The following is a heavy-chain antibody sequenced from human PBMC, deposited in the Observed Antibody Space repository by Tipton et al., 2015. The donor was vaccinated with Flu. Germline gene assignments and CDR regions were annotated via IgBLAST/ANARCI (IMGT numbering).Heavy chain of an antibody. CDR1: GYSISSGYY. CDR2: IYYSGST. V-gene: IGHV4-61*01. J-gene: IGHJ4*02. Sequence: TLSLTCIVSGYSISSGYYWSWIRQPPGKGLEWIAYIYYSGSTNYNPSLKSRVTISVDMSKNQFSLKLNSVTAADTAVYYCARSPGYYFDYWGQGTLVTVSS. CDR3: ARSPGYYFDY.